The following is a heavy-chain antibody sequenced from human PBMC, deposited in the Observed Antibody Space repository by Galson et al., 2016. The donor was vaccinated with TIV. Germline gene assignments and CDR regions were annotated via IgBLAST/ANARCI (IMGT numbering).Heavy chain of an antibody. Sequence: QSGAEVKKPGESLKISCKGSGYSFTSYWIGWVRQMPGKGLEWMGIIYPGDSDTRYSPSFQGRVTISADKSISTAYLQWSSLKASDTAMYYCARRADSSGYYYSFDYWGQGTLVTVSS. V-gene: IGHV5-51*03. J-gene: IGHJ4*02. CDR1: GYSFTSYW. D-gene: IGHD3-22*01. CDR3: ARRADSSGYYYSFDY. CDR2: IYPGDSDT.